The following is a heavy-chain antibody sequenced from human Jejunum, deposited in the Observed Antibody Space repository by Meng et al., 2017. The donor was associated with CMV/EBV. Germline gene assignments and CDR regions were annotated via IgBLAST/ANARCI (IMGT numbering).Heavy chain of an antibody. CDR3: ARAGYLSGFDY. CDR2: IRSSGNTM. Sequence: SCAAFGFTFSDYYMTWIRQAPGKGLEWVSYIRSSGNTMYYADSVKGRFTISRDNAKNSLYLQMNSLRAEDTAVYYCARAGYLSGFDYWGQGTLVTVSS. D-gene: IGHD3-22*01. V-gene: IGHV3-11*04. J-gene: IGHJ4*02. CDR1: GFTFSDYY.